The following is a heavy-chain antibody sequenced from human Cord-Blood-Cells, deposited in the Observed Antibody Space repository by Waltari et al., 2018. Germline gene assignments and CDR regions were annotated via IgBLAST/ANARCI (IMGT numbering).Heavy chain of an antibody. V-gene: IGHV4-34*01. CDR2: INHSGST. D-gene: IGHD2-15*01. Sequence: QVQLQQWGAGLLKPSETLSLTCAVYGGSFSGYYWSWIRQPPGKGLEWIGEINHSGSTNYIPSVKSRVTRSVDTSKNQFSLKLSSVSAADTAVYYCARGDGGNKALDYWGQGTLVTVSS. CDR3: ARGDGGNKALDY. CDR1: GGSFSGYY. J-gene: IGHJ4*02.